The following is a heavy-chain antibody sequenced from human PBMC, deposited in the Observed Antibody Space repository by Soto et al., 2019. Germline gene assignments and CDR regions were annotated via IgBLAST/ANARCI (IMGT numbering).Heavy chain of an antibody. J-gene: IGHJ6*02. D-gene: IGHD3-9*01. Sequence: EVQLVESGGGLVQPGGSLRLSCAASGFTFSIYWMSWVRQAPGKGLERVANIKQDGSEKYYVDSVKGRFTISRDNAKNSLFLQMNSLRAEDTAVYYCARGGGRYGYGLDVWGQGTTVIVSS. CDR2: IKQDGSEK. V-gene: IGHV3-7*04. CDR3: ARGGGRYGYGLDV. CDR1: GFTFSIYW.